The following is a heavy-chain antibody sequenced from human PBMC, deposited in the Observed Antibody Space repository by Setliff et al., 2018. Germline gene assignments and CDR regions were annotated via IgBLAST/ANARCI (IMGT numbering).Heavy chain of an antibody. J-gene: IGHJ4*02. CDR2: IYYSGST. CDR3: ARRVDYDFWSGHTDY. Sequence: PSETLSLTCTVSGGSISSSSYYWGWIRQPPGKGLEWIGSIYYSGSTYYNPSLKSRVTISVDTSKNQFSLKLSSVSAADTAVYYCARRVDYDFWSGHTDYWGQGTLVTVSS. D-gene: IGHD3-3*01. V-gene: IGHV4-39*07. CDR1: GGSISSSSYY.